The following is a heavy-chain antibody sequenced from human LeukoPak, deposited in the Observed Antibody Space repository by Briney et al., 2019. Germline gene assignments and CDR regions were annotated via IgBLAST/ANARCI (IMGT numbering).Heavy chain of an antibody. V-gene: IGHV4-59*08. CDR1: GGSISSYY. J-gene: IGHJ3*02. CDR2: MYYSGSS. Sequence: PSETLSLTCTVSGGSISSYYRSWIRQPPGKGLEWIGYMYYSGSSNYNPSLKSRVTISVDTSKNQFSLKLSSVTAADTAVYYCARSKSYGDPYAFDIWGQGTMVTVSS. D-gene: IGHD4-17*01. CDR3: ARSKSYGDPYAFDI.